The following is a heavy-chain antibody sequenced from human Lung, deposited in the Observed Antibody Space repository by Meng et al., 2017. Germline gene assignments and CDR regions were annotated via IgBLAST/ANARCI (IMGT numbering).Heavy chain of an antibody. Sequence: EVQLLESGGGLVQPGGSPRLSCVVSGFTFSSYAMTWVRQAPGKGLEWVSSISGSGGSTYYADSVRGRFTISRDNSKNTVYLQMNSLRAEDTAIYYCVRRIEYSSSSGYWGQGTLVTVSS. D-gene: IGHD6-6*01. J-gene: IGHJ4*02. CDR3: VRRIEYSSSSGY. V-gene: IGHV3-23*01. CDR1: GFTFSSYA. CDR2: ISGSGGST.